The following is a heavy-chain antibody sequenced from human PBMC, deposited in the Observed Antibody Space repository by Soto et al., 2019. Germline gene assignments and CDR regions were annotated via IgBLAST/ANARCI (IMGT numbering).Heavy chain of an antibody. CDR3: ARDRHPRTTVPGFDY. D-gene: IGHD4-17*01. Sequence: ASVKVSCKASGYTFTGYYMHCVRQPPAQGLEWMGRINPNSGGTNYAQKLQGRVTITRDTANSTAYMELSRLRSDDTAVYYCARDRHPRTTVPGFDYWGQGTLVTVSS. CDR2: INPNSGGT. V-gene: IGHV1-2*02. J-gene: IGHJ4*02. CDR1: GYTFTGYY.